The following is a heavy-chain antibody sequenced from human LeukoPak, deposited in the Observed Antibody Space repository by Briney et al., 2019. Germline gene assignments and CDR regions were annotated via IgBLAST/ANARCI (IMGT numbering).Heavy chain of an antibody. V-gene: IGHV3-48*04. CDR1: GFTFSSYG. J-gene: IGHJ4*02. CDR2: ISSSGTTI. CDR3: ARGYSGGLDY. D-gene: IGHD6-19*01. Sequence: GGSLRLSCAASGFTFSSYGMNWVRQAPGKGLEWVSYISSSGTTIHYAASVKGRFTISRDSARNSLSLQVNSLRAEDTAVYYCARGYSGGLDYWGQGTLVTVSS.